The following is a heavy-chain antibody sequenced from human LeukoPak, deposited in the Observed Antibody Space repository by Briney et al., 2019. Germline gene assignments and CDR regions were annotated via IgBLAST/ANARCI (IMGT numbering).Heavy chain of an antibody. CDR1: SGSIRRYY. CDR2: IYYSGST. Sequence: SEPLSLTCTVSSGSIRRYYWSWIRQPPGKGLQWIGYIYYSGSTKYNPSLKSRVNISVDTSKNQFSLKLSSVTAADTAVYYCARYTTTDRFDYWGQGTLVTVSS. J-gene: IGHJ4*02. D-gene: IGHD1-26*01. V-gene: IGHV4-59*01. CDR3: ARYTTTDRFDY.